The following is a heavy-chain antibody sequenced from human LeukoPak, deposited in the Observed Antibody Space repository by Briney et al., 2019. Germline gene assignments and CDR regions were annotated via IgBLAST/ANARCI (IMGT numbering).Heavy chain of an antibody. Sequence: PGGSLRLSCAASGFTFSSYGMHWVRQAPGKGVEWVAVISYDGSNKYYADSVKGRFTISRGNSKNTLYLQMNSLRAEDTAVYYCAGGTKLGYCSSTSCYPIDYWGQGTLVTVSS. CDR3: AGGTKLGYCSSTSCYPIDY. V-gene: IGHV3-30*03. CDR1: GFTFSSYG. J-gene: IGHJ4*02. D-gene: IGHD2-2*01. CDR2: ISYDGSNK.